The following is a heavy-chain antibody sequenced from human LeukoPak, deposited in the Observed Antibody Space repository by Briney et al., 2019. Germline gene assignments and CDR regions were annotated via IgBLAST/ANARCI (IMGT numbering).Heavy chain of an antibody. CDR2: ISGGGENI. CDR3: AREDARQPPRRSEF. D-gene: IGHD6-6*01. Sequence: GGSLRLSCAASGFTFNYYAMTWVRQFPGKGVEWVSSISGGGENIYYRSSLKGRFTVSRDNSKKTLFLQMNSLKAEDTAVYFCAREDARQPPRRSEFWGQGTLVTVSS. J-gene: IGHJ4*02. V-gene: IGHV3-23*01. CDR1: GFTFNYYA.